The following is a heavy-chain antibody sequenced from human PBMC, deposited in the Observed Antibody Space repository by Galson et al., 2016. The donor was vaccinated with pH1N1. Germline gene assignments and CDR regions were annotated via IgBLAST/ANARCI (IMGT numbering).Heavy chain of an antibody. CDR1: GGTFGSYG. CDR2: IIPIFNTA. CDR3: AREDYYDTDLSDWYFDL. J-gene: IGHJ2*01. Sequence: SVKVSCKASGGTFGSYGINWVRQAPGQGLEWMGGIIPIFNTAKYAQNFQGRVTITADESTTTAYMELSSLRPEDTAVYYCAREDYYDTDLSDWYFDLWGRGTLLTVSS. D-gene: IGHD3-22*01. V-gene: IGHV1-69*13.